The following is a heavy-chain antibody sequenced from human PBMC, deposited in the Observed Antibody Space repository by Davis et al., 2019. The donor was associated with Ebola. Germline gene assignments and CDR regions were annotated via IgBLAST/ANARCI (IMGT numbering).Heavy chain of an antibody. CDR3: ANPPPFGELLRRAFDI. D-gene: IGHD3-10*01. J-gene: IGHJ3*02. CDR2: ISGSGGST. CDR1: GFTFSSYA. Sequence: PGGSLRLSCAASGFTFSSYAMSWVRQAPGKGLEWVSAISGSGGSTYYADSVKRRFTISRDNSKNTLYRQMISLRAEDTAVYYCANPPPFGELLRRAFDIWGQGTMVTVSS. V-gene: IGHV3-23*01.